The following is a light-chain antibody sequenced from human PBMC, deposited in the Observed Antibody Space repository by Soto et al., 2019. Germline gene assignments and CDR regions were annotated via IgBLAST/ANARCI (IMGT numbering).Light chain of an antibody. J-gene: IGKJ2*01. CDR2: SAS. V-gene: IGKV3-20*01. Sequence: EIVLTQSPGTLSLSPGERATLSCRASQSVDSIYIAWYQQKPGQAPRLLIYSASSWATGVPARFSGSGSGTEFTLSISRLEPEDSAVYYCQQYGSSPYTFGQGTKLEIK. CDR3: QQYGSSPYT. CDR1: QSVDSIY.